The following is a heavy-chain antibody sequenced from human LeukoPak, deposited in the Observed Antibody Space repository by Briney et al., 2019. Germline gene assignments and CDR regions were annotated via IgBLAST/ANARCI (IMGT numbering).Heavy chain of an antibody. CDR1: GFTFSSYS. Sequence: GGSLRLSCAASGFTFSSYSMNWVRQAPGKGLEWVSSISSSSSYIYYADSVKGRFTISRDNAKNSLYLQMSSLRAEDTAVYYCARGPSPTNFDYWGQGTLVTVSS. V-gene: IGHV3-21*01. J-gene: IGHJ4*02. CDR2: ISSSSSYI. D-gene: IGHD5-12*01. CDR3: ARGPSPTNFDY.